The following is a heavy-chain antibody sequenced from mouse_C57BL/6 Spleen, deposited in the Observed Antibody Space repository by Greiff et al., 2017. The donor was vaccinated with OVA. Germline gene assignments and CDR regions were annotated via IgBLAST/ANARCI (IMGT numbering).Heavy chain of an antibody. J-gene: IGHJ2*01. Sequence: EVQVVESGTVLARPGTSVKMSCKTSGYTFTSYWMHWVKQRPGQGLEWIGAINPGNSDTSYNQKFKGKAKLTAVTSASIAYMGLSSLTNEDSAVYYCTSYYSSSADYWGQGTALTVSS. CDR2: INPGNSDT. V-gene: IGHV1-5*01. D-gene: IGHD1-1*01. CDR3: TSYYSSSADY. CDR1: GYTFTSYW.